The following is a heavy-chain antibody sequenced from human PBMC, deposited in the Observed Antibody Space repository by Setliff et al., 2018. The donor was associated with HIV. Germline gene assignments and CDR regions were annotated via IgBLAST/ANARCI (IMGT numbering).Heavy chain of an antibody. D-gene: IGHD1-26*01. CDR3: ARGVDGSYRKFFDN. Sequence: SVKVSCKASGYNFNVYYMHWVRQAPGQGLEWMGGVIPIFGTANYAQKFQGRVTIIADASTNTVNMELSSLRSEDTAVYYCARGVDGSYRKFFDNWGQGTLVTVSS. CDR1: GYNFNVYY. J-gene: IGHJ4*02. V-gene: IGHV1-69*13. CDR2: VIPIFGTA.